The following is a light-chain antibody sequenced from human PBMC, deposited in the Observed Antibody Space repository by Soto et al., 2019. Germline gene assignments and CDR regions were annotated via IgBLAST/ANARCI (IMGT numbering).Light chain of an antibody. V-gene: IGKV3-20*01. CDR1: QSISDT. J-gene: IGKJ4*01. CDR2: GAS. CDR3: QQFSSYPLT. Sequence: EIVLTQSPGTLSLSPGERATLSCRASQSISDTLAWYQQKPGQAPRLLIYGASKRATGFPARFSGGGSGTDFTLTISRLEPEDFAVYYCQQFSSYPLTFGGGTKVDIK.